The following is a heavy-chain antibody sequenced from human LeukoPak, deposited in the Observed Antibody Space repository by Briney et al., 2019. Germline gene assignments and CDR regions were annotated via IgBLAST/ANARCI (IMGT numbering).Heavy chain of an antibody. J-gene: IGHJ5*02. CDR2: IYGTRST. D-gene: IGHD3-10*02. V-gene: IGHV4-61*02. Sequence: SETLSLTCTLYGDSISSGSHYWSWIRQPAGHGLEWTGRIYGTRSTDYNPSLNSRVAMSMDPSRNQRYRTLTSVTAPHTALVYCVRADFQFVRGSPHGCFAPWGQGTLVTVSS. CDR1: GDSISSGSHY. CDR3: VRADFQFVRGSPHGCFAP.